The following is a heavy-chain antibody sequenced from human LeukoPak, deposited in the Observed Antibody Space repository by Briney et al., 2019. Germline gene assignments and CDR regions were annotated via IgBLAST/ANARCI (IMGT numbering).Heavy chain of an antibody. CDR2: IYTGGNT. Sequence: GGSLRLSCAASGFTFSSYSMNWVRQAPGKGLEWVSLIYTGGNTYYADSVKGRLTPSRDNSKNTVYLQMNSLRVEDTAMYYCASISDLLFYFDSWGQGTLVTVSS. J-gene: IGHJ4*02. CDR1: GFTFSSYS. V-gene: IGHV3-66*01. CDR3: ASISDLLFYFDS.